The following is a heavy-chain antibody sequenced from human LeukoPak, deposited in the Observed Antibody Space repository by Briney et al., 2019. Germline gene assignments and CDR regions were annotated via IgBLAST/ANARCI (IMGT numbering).Heavy chain of an antibody. D-gene: IGHD6-19*01. CDR1: GYSFTSYW. CDR2: IYPGDSDT. Sequence: GESLKISCKGSGYSFTSYWIGWVRQMPGKGLEWMGIIYPGDSDTRYSPSFQGQVTISADKSISTAYLQWSSLKASDTAMYYCARSGYSSGWYTPNFDYWGQGALVTVSS. V-gene: IGHV5-51*01. CDR3: ARSGYSSGWYTPNFDY. J-gene: IGHJ4*02.